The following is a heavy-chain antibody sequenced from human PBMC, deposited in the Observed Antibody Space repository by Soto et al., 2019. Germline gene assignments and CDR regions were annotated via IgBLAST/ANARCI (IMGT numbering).Heavy chain of an antibody. CDR1: GDSVSSNSW. CDR3: ARAPRGYGMDV. V-gene: IGHV4-4*02. CDR2: IHHSGST. Sequence: QVQLQESGPRLVKPSGTLSLTCTVSGDSVSSNSWWSWVRQPPGKGLEWIGEIHHSGSTNYNSSHTSRVSISIDKSKNQFSLNLYSVTAADAAVFYCARAPRGYGMDVWGQGTTVSVSS. J-gene: IGHJ6*02.